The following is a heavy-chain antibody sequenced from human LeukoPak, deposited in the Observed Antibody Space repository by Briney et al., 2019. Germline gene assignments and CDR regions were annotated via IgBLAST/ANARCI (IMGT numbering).Heavy chain of an antibody. CDR3: ARDLNDAFDI. CDR1: GGSISSGDYY. CDR2: IYYSGST. V-gene: IGHV4-30-4*08. J-gene: IGHJ3*02. Sequence: SETLSLTCTVSGGSISSGDYYWSWIRQPPGKVLEWIGYIYYSGSTYYNPYLKSRVTISVDTSKNQFSLKLSSVTAADTAVYYCARDLNDAFDIWGQGTMVTVSS.